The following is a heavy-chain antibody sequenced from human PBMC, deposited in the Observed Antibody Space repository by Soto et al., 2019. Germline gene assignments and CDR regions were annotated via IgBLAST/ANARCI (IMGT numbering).Heavy chain of an antibody. V-gene: IGHV4-34*01. CDR3: ARGTKRGYSGYDPKYYFDY. CDR1: GGSFSGYY. CDR2: INHSGST. Sequence: SETLSLTCAVYGGSFSGYYWSWIRQPPGKGLEWIGEINHSGSTNYNPSLKSRVTISVDTSKNQFSLKLSSVTAADTAVYYCARGTKRGYSGYDPKYYFDYWGQGTLVTVSS. D-gene: IGHD5-12*01. J-gene: IGHJ4*02.